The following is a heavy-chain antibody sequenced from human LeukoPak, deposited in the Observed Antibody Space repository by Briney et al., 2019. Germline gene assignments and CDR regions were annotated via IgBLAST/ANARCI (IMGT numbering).Heavy chain of an antibody. CDR2: INHSGST. Sequence: SETLSLTCTVSGGSVSSSSYYWGWIRQPPGKGLEWIGEINHSGSTNYNPSLKSRVTISVDTSKNQFSLKLSSVTAADTAVYYCARHPGFGVWGQGTLVTVSS. J-gene: IGHJ4*02. CDR1: GGSVSSSSYY. V-gene: IGHV4-39*01. CDR3: ARHPGFGV. D-gene: IGHD3-10*01.